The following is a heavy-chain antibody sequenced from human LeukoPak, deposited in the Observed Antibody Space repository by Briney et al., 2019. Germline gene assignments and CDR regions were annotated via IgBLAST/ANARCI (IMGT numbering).Heavy chain of an antibody. CDR3: ASSSTSAGAFDI. CDR1: GGSISSHY. J-gene: IGHJ3*02. Sequence: PSETLSLTCTVSGGSISSHYWSWIRQPPGKGLEWIGYIYYSGSTNYNPSLKSRVTISVDTSKNQFSLKLSSATAADTAVYYCASSSTSAGAFDIWGQGTMATVSS. V-gene: IGHV4-59*11. D-gene: IGHD2-2*01. CDR2: IYYSGST.